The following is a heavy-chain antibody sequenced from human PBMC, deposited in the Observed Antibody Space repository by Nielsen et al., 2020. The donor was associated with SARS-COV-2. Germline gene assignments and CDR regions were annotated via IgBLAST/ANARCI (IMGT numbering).Heavy chain of an antibody. D-gene: IGHD3-22*01. Sequence: GESLKISCEASGFRFSSYWMSWVRQAPGKGLEWVADIKQDGSEKQYVDSVKGRFTISRDNFKNTVNLQMNSLRAEDTAVYYCARESYYYGDFDYWGQGTLVTVSS. J-gene: IGHJ4*02. CDR2: IKQDGSEK. V-gene: IGHV3-7*03. CDR3: ARESYYYGDFDY. CDR1: GFRFSSYW.